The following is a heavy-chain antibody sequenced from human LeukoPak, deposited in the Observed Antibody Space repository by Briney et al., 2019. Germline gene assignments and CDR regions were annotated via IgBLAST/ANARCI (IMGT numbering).Heavy chain of an antibody. CDR3: ARDHGIFGVVIFYYYYGMDV. D-gene: IGHD3-3*01. V-gene: IGHV1-18*01. J-gene: IGHJ6*02. CDR1: GYTFTSYG. Sequence: ASVKVSCKASGYTFTSYGISWVRQAPGHGLEWMGWISAYNGNTNYAQKLQGRVTMTTDTSTSTAYMELRSLRSDDTAVYYCARDHGIFGVVIFYYYYGMDVWGQGTTVTVSS. CDR2: ISAYNGNT.